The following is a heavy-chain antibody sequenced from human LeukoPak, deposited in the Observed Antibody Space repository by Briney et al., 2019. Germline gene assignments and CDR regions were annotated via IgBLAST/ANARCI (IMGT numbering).Heavy chain of an antibody. CDR3: ARDRRYNWNDGGGVYFDY. Sequence: ASAKVSCKASGGTFSSYAISWVRQAPGQGLEWMGGIIPIFGTANYERKFQGRVTITADESTSTAYMELSSLRSEDTAVYYCARDRRYNWNDGGGVYFDYWGQGTLVTVSS. CDR1: GGTFSSYA. V-gene: IGHV1-69*01. D-gene: IGHD1-20*01. CDR2: IIPIFGTA. J-gene: IGHJ4*02.